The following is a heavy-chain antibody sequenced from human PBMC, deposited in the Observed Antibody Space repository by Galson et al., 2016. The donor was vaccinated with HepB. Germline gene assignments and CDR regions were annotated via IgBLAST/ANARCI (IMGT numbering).Heavy chain of an antibody. D-gene: IGHD6-13*01. V-gene: IGHV3-13*01. J-gene: IGHJ2*01. CDR1: GFTFSGYD. Sequence: SLRLSCAASGFTFSGYDMHWVRQGTGIGLEWVSGIGVAGDTYYPGSVKGRFTISRENAKNTLILQMDSLRAGDTAVYYCARVGSSWPQSKWYFDLWGRGTLVTVSS. CDR3: ARVGSSWPQSKWYFDL. CDR2: IGVAGDT.